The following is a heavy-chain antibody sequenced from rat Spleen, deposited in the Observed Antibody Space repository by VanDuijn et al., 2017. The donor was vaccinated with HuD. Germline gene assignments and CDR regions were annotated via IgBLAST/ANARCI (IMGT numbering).Heavy chain of an antibody. Sequence: EVQLQESGPGLVKPSQSLSLTCSVTGYSITSSYRWNWIRKFPGNKLEWMGYINSAGSTNYNPSLKSRISITRDTSKNQFFLQVNSVTTEDTATYYCARWNYNNLDYWGQGVMVTVSS. CDR2: INSAGST. CDR3: ARWNYNNLDY. CDR1: GYSITSSYR. V-gene: IGHV3-3*01. J-gene: IGHJ2*01. D-gene: IGHD1-10*01.